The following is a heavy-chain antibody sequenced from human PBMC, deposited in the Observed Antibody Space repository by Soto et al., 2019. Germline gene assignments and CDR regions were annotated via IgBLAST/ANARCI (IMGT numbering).Heavy chain of an antibody. Sequence: PGGSLRLSCAASGFTFSSYSMNWVRQAPGKGLEWVSYISSSSSTIYYADSVKGRFTISRDNAKNSLYLQMNSLRDEDTAVYYCARDVTDFWSGSLYGMYVWGQGTTVTVSS. J-gene: IGHJ6*02. CDR1: GFTFSSYS. D-gene: IGHD3-3*01. CDR2: ISSSSSTI. CDR3: ARDVTDFWSGSLYGMYV. V-gene: IGHV3-48*02.